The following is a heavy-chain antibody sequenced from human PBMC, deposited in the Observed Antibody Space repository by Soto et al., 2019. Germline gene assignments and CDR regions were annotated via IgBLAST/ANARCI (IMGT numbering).Heavy chain of an antibody. Sequence: GGSLRLSCAASAFTFKNYAMTWVRQVPGQGLEWVSSIYLTGGSATYAYFVKGRFTIYRDNSRYTLSLQMNSLRVEDTAIYYCAKKFVAYYDFWSGHTDGSYFHXWGQGIQLTVSX. CDR2: IYLTGGSA. D-gene: IGHD3-3*01. J-gene: IGHJ4*02. CDR1: AFTFKNYA. V-gene: IGHV3-23*01. CDR3: AKKFVAYYDFWSGHTDGSYFHX.